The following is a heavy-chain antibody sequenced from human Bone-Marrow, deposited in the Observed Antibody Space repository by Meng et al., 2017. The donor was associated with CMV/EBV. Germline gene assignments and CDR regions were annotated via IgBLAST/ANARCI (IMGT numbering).Heavy chain of an antibody. CDR1: GFTFSNYW. D-gene: IGHD2-2*01. CDR3: AKGVRCSSTSCSPYGLFDY. J-gene: IGHJ4*02. CDR2: ISGSGGST. V-gene: IGHV3-23*01. Sequence: GESLKISCAASGFTFSNYWMHWVRQAPGKGLEWVSAISGSGGSTYYADSVKGRFTISRDNSKNTLYLQMNSLRAEDTAVYYCAKGVRCSSTSCSPYGLFDYWGQGTLVTVSS.